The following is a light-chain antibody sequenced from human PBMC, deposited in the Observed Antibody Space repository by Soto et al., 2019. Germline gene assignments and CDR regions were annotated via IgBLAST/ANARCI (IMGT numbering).Light chain of an antibody. CDR3: QQFDNWPPIT. CDR2: HAS. V-gene: IGKV3D-15*01. J-gene: IGKJ4*01. CDR1: QSVNSN. Sequence: EIVMPQSPATLSVPPGETVTLSCRASQSVNSNLAWYQQKPGQAPRLLIYHASTRATGIPARFSGSGSGTEFTLTISSLQSEDFAIFYCQQFDNWPPITFGGGTKVEIK.